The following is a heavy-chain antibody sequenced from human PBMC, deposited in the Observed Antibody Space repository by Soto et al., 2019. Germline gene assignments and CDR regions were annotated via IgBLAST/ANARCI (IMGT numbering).Heavy chain of an antibody. CDR1: GFSFEEYE. CDR2: INQYGKIT. Sequence: PGGSLRLSCAASGFSFEEYEMNWVRQAPGQGLEWVSYINQYGKITYYADSVKGRFTVSRDDAKNSLFLQMDSLRAEDTALYCCARAAWSDEGWDHWGQGILVTVSS. V-gene: IGHV3-48*03. D-gene: IGHD1-26*01. J-gene: IGHJ4*02. CDR3: ARAAWSDEGWDH.